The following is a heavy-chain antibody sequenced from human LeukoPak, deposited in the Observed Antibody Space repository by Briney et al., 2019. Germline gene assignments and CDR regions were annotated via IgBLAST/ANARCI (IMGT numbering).Heavy chain of an antibody. D-gene: IGHD3-3*02. V-gene: IGHV4-59*11. CDR1: GGSISSHY. CDR2: IYYSGST. CDR3: ARADHFWSGSFDY. Sequence: SETLSLTCTVSGGSISSHYWSWIRQPPGKGLEWSGYIYYSGSTNYNPSLKSRVTMSVDTSKNQFSLKLSSVTAADTAVYYCARADHFWSGSFDYWGQGTLVTVSS. J-gene: IGHJ4*02.